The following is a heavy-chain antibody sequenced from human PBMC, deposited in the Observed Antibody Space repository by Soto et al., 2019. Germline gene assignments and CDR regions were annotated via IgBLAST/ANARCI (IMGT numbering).Heavy chain of an antibody. CDR2: IKSKTDGGTT. CDR3: TTLYYDFWSGYPDDY. J-gene: IGHJ4*02. Sequence: GGSLRLSCAASGFTFSNAWMSWVRQAPGKGLEWVGRIKSKTDGGTTDYAAPVKGRFTISRDDSKNTLYLQMNSLKTEDTAVYYCTTLYYDFWSGYPDDYWGQGTLVTVSS. V-gene: IGHV3-15*01. D-gene: IGHD3-3*01. CDR1: GFTFSNAW.